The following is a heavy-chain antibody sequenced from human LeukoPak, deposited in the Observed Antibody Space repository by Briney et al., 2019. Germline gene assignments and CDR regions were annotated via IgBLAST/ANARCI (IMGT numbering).Heavy chain of an antibody. CDR1: GFTFSSYT. J-gene: IGHJ4*02. V-gene: IGHV3-64D*09. D-gene: IGHD2-8*01. CDR2: ININGGRT. Sequence: GRSLRLSCSVSGFTFSSYTMHWVRQAPGKGLEYVSSININGGRTYYADSVKGRFTISRDNSKNMLYLQMSSLRAEDTAVYYCVKDKWIDHWGQGTLVTVSS. CDR3: VKDKWIDH.